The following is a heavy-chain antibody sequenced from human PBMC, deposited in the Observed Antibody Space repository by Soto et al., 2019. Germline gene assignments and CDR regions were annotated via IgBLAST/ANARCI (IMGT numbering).Heavy chain of an antibody. J-gene: IGHJ4*02. Sequence: GGSLRLSCAVSGVTLSNVWMNWVRQAPGKGPEWVGRIKSETDGGTVEYAAPVKDRFTISRDDSENTLYLQMNSLKSEDTAVYYCSHGYYQYFESWGQGTLVTVSS. CDR2: IKSETDGGTV. CDR3: SHGYYQYFES. CDR1: GVTLSNVW. V-gene: IGHV3-15*07. D-gene: IGHD5-18*01.